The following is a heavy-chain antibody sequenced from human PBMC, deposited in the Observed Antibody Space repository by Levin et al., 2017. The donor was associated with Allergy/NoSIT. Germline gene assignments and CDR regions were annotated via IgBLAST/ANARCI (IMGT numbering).Heavy chain of an antibody. J-gene: IGHJ4*02. D-gene: IGHD4-17*01. V-gene: IGHV3-73*01. Sequence: PGGSLRLSCAASGFSFSGSAMHWVRQASGKGLEWVGRIRSKANSYATAYAASVKGRFTISRDDSKNTAYLQMNSLKTEDTAVYYCTRLGDYGDLGWGQGTLVTVSS. CDR3: TRLGDYGDLG. CDR2: IRSKANSYAT. CDR1: GFSFSGSA.